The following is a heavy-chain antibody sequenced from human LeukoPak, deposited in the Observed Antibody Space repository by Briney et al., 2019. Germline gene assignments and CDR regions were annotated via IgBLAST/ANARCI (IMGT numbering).Heavy chain of an antibody. J-gene: IGHJ4*02. CDR3: ASPGAYY. Sequence: PGGSLRLSCAASGFTFSSYAMHWVRQAPGEGLEYVSANANSVKGRFTISRDNSKNTLYLQMGSLRAEDMAVYYCASPGAYYWGQGTLVTVSS. V-gene: IGHV3-64*01. CDR1: GFTFSSYA.